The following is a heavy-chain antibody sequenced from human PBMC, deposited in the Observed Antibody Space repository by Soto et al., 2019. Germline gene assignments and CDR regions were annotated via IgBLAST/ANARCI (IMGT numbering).Heavy chain of an antibody. CDR2: INHSGST. D-gene: IGHD4-17*01. CDR3: ARIFYGDERGKAFDI. Sequence: QVQLQQWGAGLLKPSETLSLTCAVYGGSFSGYYWSWIRQPPGKGLEWIGEINHSGSTNYNPSLKSRVTISVDTSKNQFSLKLSSVTAADTAVYYCARIFYGDERGKAFDIWGQGTMVTVSS. V-gene: IGHV4-34*01. CDR1: GGSFSGYY. J-gene: IGHJ3*02.